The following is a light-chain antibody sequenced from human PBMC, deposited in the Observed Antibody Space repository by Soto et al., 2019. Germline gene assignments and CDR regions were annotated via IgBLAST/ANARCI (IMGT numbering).Light chain of an antibody. CDR3: ASFASSSNMV. CDR2: EVT. CDR1: SSDVGGYDL. J-gene: IGLJ2*01. V-gene: IGLV2-8*01. Sequence: QSVLTQPPSASGSPGQSVTISCTGTSSDVGGYDLVSWYQQHPDKAPKLVIYEVTKRPSGVPDRFSGSRSGNTASLTVSGLQAEDEADYYCASFASSSNMVFGGGTKLTVL.